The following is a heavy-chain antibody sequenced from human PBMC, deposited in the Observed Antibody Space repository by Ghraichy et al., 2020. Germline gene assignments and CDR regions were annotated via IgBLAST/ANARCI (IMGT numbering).Heavy chain of an antibody. D-gene: IGHD5-18*01. CDR2: IIPILGIA. J-gene: IGHJ5*02. Sequence: SVKVSCKASGGTFSSYTISWVRQAPGQGLEWMGRIIPILGIANYAQKFQGRVTITADKSTSTAYMELSSLRSEDTAVYYCARDSFGDTAMDGLMSWGNWFDPWGQGTLVTVSS. V-gene: IGHV1-69*04. CDR3: ARDSFGDTAMDGLMSWGNWFDP. CDR1: GGTFSSYT.